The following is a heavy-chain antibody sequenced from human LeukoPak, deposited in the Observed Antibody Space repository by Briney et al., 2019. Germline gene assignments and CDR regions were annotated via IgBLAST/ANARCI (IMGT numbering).Heavy chain of an antibody. V-gene: IGHV1-18*01. CDR3: ARDTESPLGYCTNGVCLGDY. D-gene: IGHD2-8*01. CDR2: ISAYNGNT. J-gene: IGHJ4*02. CDR1: GYTFTSYG. Sequence: ASVKVSCKASGYTFTSYGISWVRQAPGQGLEWMGWISAYNGNTNYAQKLQGRVTMTTDTSTSTAHMELRSLRSDDTAVYYCARDTESPLGYCTNGVCLGDYWGQGTLVTVSS.